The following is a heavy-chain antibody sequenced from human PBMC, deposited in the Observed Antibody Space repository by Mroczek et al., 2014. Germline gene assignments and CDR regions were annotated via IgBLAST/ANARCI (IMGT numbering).Heavy chain of an antibody. CDR1: GGSFSGYY. D-gene: IGHD6-13*01. J-gene: IGHJ3*02. CDR3: ARWAAAGLILDAFDI. Sequence: QVQLQESGAGLLKPSETRSLTCAVYGGSFSGYYWSWIRQPPGKGLEWIGEINHSGSTNYNPSLKSRVTISVDTSKNQFSLKLSSVTAADTAVYYCARWAAAGLILDAFDIWGQGTMVTVSS. CDR2: INHSGST. V-gene: IGHV4-34*01.